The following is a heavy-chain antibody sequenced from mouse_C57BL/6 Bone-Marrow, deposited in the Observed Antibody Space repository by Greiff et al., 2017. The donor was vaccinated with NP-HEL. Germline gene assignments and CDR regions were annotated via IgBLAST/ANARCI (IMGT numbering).Heavy chain of an antibody. D-gene: IGHD1-1*01. J-gene: IGHJ4*01. V-gene: IGHV2-6*03. CDR1: GFSLTSYG. CDR2: IWSDGST. CDR3: ARDYYYGSSYDAMDY. Sequence: VHLVESGPGLVAPSQSLSITCTVSGFSLTSYGVHWVRQPPGKGLEWLVVIWSDGSTTYNSALKSRLSISKDNSKSQVFLKMNSLQTDDTAMYYCARDYYYGSSYDAMDYWGQGTSVTVSS.